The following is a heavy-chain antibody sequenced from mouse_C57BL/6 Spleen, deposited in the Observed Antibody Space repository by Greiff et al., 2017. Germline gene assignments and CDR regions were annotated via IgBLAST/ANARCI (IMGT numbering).Heavy chain of an antibody. V-gene: IGHV5-17*01. J-gene: IGHJ2*01. Sequence: EVQLVESGGGLVKPGGSLKLSCAASGFTFSDYGMHWVRQAPEKGLEWVAYISSGSSTIYYADTVKGRFTISRDNAKNTLFLQMTSLRSEDTAMYYCARGGANWDQDYFDYWGQGTTLTVSS. CDR3: ARGGANWDQDYFDY. CDR1: GFTFSDYG. D-gene: IGHD4-1*01. CDR2: ISSGSSTI.